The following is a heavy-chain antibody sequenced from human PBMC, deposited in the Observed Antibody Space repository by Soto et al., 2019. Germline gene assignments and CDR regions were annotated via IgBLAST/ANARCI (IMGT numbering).Heavy chain of an antibody. CDR2: TYYRSRWQT. CDR3: AKGGRQWLVTSDFNY. D-gene: IGHD6-19*01. CDR1: GDSVSSNDAT. J-gene: IGHJ4*02. Sequence: SQNLSLTCAISGDSVSSNDATWDWIRQSPSRGLEWLGRTYYRSRWQTDYAISVKSRISINPDTSNNQVSLQLNSVTPDDTAVYYRAKGGRQWLVTSDFNYWGQGALVTVSS. V-gene: IGHV6-1*01.